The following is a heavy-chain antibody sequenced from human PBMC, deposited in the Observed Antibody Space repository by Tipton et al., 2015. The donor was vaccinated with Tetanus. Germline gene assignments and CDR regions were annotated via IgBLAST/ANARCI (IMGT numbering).Heavy chain of an antibody. V-gene: IGHV4-34*01. Sequence: LRLSCAGQGGSFHGYYWSWIRQPPGKGLEWIGEISHTGYANYNPSLKSRVTISLDTSKNQFSLRLSSVTAADTAVYYCARVPFSSSWDTPPGWFDPWGQGTLVTVSS. D-gene: IGHD1-26*01. J-gene: IGHJ5*02. CDR2: ISHTGYA. CDR1: GGSFHGYY. CDR3: ARVPFSSSWDTPPGWFDP.